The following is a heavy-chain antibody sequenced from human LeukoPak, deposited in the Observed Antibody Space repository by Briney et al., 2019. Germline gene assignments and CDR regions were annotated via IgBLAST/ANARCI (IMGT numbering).Heavy chain of an antibody. Sequence: GGSLRLSCAASGFTFSKSWMSWVRQAPGKGLEWVANIKEDGSEEYYADSVRGRFTISRDNSKNTLYLQMNSLRAEDTAVYYCAKAGSYDYGDYWGQGTLVTASS. V-gene: IGHV3-7*01. CDR3: AKAGSYDYGDY. D-gene: IGHD3-10*01. CDR2: IKEDGSEE. J-gene: IGHJ4*02. CDR1: GFTFSKSW.